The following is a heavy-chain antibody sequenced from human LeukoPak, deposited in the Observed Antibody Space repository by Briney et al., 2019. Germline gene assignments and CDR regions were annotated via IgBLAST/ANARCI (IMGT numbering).Heavy chain of an antibody. CDR3: ARADILTGLQPHFDY. D-gene: IGHD3-9*01. V-gene: IGHV4-30-4*01. CDR2: IYYSGST. J-gene: IGHJ4*02. CDR1: GGSISSGDYY. Sequence: SQTLSLTCTVSGGSISSGDYYWSWIRQPQGKGLEWIGYIYYSGSTYYNPSLKSRVTISVDTSKNQFSLKLSSVTAADTAVYYCARADILTGLQPHFDYWGQGTLVTVSS.